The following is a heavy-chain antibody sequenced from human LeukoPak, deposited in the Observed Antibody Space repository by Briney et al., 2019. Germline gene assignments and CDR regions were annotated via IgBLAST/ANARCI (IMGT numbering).Heavy chain of an antibody. V-gene: IGHV3-9*01. D-gene: IGHD3-22*01. Sequence: GGSLRLSCAASGFTFDDYAMHWVRQAPGKGLEWVSGISWNSGSIGYADSVKGRFTISRDNAKNSLYLQMNSLRAEDTALYYCARWYYDSSGYRYFDYWGQGTLVTVSS. CDR2: ISWNSGSI. CDR3: ARWYYDSSGYRYFDY. CDR1: GFTFDDYA. J-gene: IGHJ4*02.